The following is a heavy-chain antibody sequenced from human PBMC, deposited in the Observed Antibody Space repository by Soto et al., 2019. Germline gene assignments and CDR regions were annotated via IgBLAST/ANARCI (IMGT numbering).Heavy chain of an antibody. CDR2: INHSGST. J-gene: IGHJ4*02. CDR3: ARYFWQSRSY. CDR1: GGSFSGYY. D-gene: IGHD3-16*01. Sequence: SETLSLTCAVYGGSFSGYYWSWIRQPPGKGLEWIGEINHSGSTNYNPSLKSRVTISVDTSKNQFSLKLSFVTAADTAVYYCARYFWQSRSYWGQGTLVTVS. V-gene: IGHV4-34*01.